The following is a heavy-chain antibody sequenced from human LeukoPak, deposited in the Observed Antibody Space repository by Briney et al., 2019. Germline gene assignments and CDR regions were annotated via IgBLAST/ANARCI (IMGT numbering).Heavy chain of an antibody. Sequence: PSETLSLTCTVSGGSISSGDYYWSWIRQPPGKGLEWIGYIYYSGSTYYNPSLKSRVTISVDTSKNQFSPKLSSVTAADTAVYYCARDSGPYGYYSFDYWGQGTLVTVSS. CDR2: IYYSGST. CDR1: GGSISSGDYY. CDR3: ARDSGPYGYYSFDY. D-gene: IGHD5-18*01. V-gene: IGHV4-30-4*01. J-gene: IGHJ4*02.